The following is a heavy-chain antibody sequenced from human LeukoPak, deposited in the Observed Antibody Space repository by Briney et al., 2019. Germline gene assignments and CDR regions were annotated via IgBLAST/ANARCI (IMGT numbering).Heavy chain of an antibody. V-gene: IGHV1-18*01. CDR2: ISADNGNT. D-gene: IGHD3-22*01. J-gene: IGHJ4*02. CDR3: ARDWDTYYYDSSGSVGDY. Sequence: ASVKVSCKASGYTFTSYGISWVRQAPGQGLEWMGWISADNGNTNYAQKLQGRVTMTTDTSTSTAYMELRSLRSDDTAVYYCARDWDTYYYDSSGSVGDYWGQGTLVTVSS. CDR1: GYTFTSYG.